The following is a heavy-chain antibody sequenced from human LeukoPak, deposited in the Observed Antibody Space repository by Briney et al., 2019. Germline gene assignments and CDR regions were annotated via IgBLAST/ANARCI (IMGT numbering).Heavy chain of an antibody. Sequence: PGGSLRLSCAASGFTFSLYWMHWVRQAPGTGLEWVSRISSDGRSTIYADSVKGRFTISRDNAKNTLYLQMNSLRAEDTAVYYCARDLGVHYYDISGTSGYWGQGTLVTVSS. V-gene: IGHV3-74*01. CDR1: GFTFSLYW. J-gene: IGHJ4*02. CDR3: ARDLGVHYYDISGTSGY. D-gene: IGHD3-22*01. CDR2: ISSDGRST.